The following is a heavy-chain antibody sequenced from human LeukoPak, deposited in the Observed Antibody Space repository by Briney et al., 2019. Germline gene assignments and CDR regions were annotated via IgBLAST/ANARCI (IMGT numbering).Heavy chain of an antibody. CDR3: ARLLDYDNSGDPDTFDI. CDR1: GGSIASYY. V-gene: IGHV4-59*01. CDR2: INYSGRT. D-gene: IGHD3-22*01. J-gene: IGHJ3*02. Sequence: SETLSLTCTGSGGSIASYYWSWIRQSPAKRQEWMASINYSGRTKLNPSLQSRVTISLDMSNNHYSLQLRSVTAADTAIYYCARLLDYDNSGDPDTFDIWGQGTMVTVFS.